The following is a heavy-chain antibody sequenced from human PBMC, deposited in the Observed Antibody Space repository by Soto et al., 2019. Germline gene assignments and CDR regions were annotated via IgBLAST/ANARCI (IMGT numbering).Heavy chain of an antibody. V-gene: IGHV4-39*01. Sequence: SETLSLTCTVSGGSISSSSYYWGWIRQPPGKGLEWIGSIYYSGSTYYNPSLKSRVTISVDTSKNQFSLKLSSVTAADTAVYYCARHDGHELELREVGWFDPWGQGTLVTVSS. CDR2: IYYSGST. D-gene: IGHD1-7*01. CDR1: GGSISSSSYY. CDR3: ARHDGHELELREVGWFDP. J-gene: IGHJ5*02.